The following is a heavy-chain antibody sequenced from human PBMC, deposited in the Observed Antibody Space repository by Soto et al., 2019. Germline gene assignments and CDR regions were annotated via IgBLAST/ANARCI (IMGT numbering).Heavy chain of an antibody. CDR2: IHSDANT. J-gene: IGHJ5*01. CDR1: GFNVSSNS. CDR3: ARHVWLES. V-gene: IGHV3-53*02. Sequence: EVQLVETGGGFIQPGGSLRLSCAASGFNVSSNSMIWVRQAPGKGLEWLSLIHSDANTKYVDSVKGRFTISRDSFENTVYLQMNSLRAEDTAVYYCARHVWLESWGQGTLVTVSS.